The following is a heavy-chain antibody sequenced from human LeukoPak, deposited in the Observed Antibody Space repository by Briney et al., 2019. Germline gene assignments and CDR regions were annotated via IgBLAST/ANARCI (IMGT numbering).Heavy chain of an antibody. CDR3: TRSSFDDFWSGFY. D-gene: IGHD3-3*01. V-gene: IGHV3-48*01. CDR2: ISRSGTI. J-gene: IGHJ4*02. Sequence: HAGGSLRLSCAASGFIFNNYNMNWFRQAPGKGLEWVSYISRSGTIYYADSVKGRFTISRDNAKNSLYLQMNSLRAEDTAVYYCTRSSFDDFWSGFYWGQGTLVTVSS. CDR1: GFIFNNYN.